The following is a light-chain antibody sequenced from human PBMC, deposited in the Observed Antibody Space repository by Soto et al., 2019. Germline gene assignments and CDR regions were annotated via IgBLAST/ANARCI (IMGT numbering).Light chain of an antibody. CDR2: AAS. V-gene: IGKV1-39*01. CDR3: QQSYNTPPIT. CDR1: QSVSRY. J-gene: IGKJ5*01. Sequence: DVQMTQSPSSLSALVVDRVTITCRASQSVSRYLNWYQHKPGKAPKLLINAASNLRSGVPSRFSGSGSGTDFTLTLDGLQSEDFAVYYCQQSYNTPPITFGQGTRLEIK.